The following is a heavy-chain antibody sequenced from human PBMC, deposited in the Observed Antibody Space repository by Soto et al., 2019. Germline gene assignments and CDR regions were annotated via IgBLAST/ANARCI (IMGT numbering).Heavy chain of an antibody. Sequence: GESLKISCKGSGYSFTSYWIGWVRQMPGKGLEWMGIIYPGDSDTRYSPSFQGQVTISADKSISTAYLQWSSLKASDTAMYYCARQGERYSGSYGWFDPWGQGTLVTVSS. V-gene: IGHV5-51*01. D-gene: IGHD1-26*01. J-gene: IGHJ5*02. CDR2: IYPGDSDT. CDR1: GYSFTSYW. CDR3: ARQGERYSGSYGWFDP.